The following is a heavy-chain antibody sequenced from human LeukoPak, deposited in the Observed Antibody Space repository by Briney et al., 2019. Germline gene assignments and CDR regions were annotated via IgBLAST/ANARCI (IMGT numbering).Heavy chain of an antibody. V-gene: IGHV4-59*01. D-gene: IGHD5-12*01. CDR3: ARVSGYDWESFYDY. CDR2: IYYSGST. CDR1: GGSISSYY. J-gene: IGHJ4*02. Sequence: SETLFLTCTVSGGSISSYYWSWIRQPPGKGLEWIGYIYYSGSTNYNPSLKSRVTISVDTSKNQFSLKLSSVTAADTAVYYCARVSGYDWESFYDYWGQGTLVTVSP.